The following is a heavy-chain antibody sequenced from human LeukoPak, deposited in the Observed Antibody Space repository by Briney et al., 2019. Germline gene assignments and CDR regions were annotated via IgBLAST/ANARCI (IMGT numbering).Heavy chain of an antibody. V-gene: IGHV3-49*04. J-gene: IGHJ4*02. CDR1: GFTFDDYS. D-gene: IGHD3-16*01. CDR2: IRSKGYGGTT. Sequence: TGGSLRLSCTASGFTFDDYSLSWVRQAPGKGLEWVGFIRSKGYGGTTKYAASVKGRFAISRDDSKSIAYLQMNRLKTEETAVYYCTRLTHMSENYHRDVWGQGTLVGVSS. CDR3: TRLTHMSENYHRDV.